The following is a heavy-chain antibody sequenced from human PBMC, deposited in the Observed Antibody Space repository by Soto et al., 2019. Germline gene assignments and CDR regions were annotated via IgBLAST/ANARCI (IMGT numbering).Heavy chain of an antibody. Sequence: GGSLRLSCAASGFTFSSYWMHWVRQAPGKGLVWVSRINSDGSSTSYADSVKGRFTISRDNAKNTLYLQMNSLRAEDTAVYYCARATVTTFYGMDVWGQGTTVTVSS. CDR2: INSDGSST. D-gene: IGHD4-4*01. V-gene: IGHV3-74*01. CDR3: ARATVTTFYGMDV. CDR1: GFTFSSYW. J-gene: IGHJ6*02.